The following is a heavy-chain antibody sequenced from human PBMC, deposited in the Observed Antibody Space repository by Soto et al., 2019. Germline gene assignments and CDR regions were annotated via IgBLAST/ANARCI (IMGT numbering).Heavy chain of an antibody. J-gene: IGHJ3*02. Sequence: SETLSLTCTVSGGSISSYYWSWIRQPAGKGLEWIGRIYTSGSTSYNPSLKSRVTMSVDTSKNQFSLKLSSVTAADTAVYYCARDRVKRLRLGDHLLGDAFDIWGQGTMVTVSS. D-gene: IGHD3-16*01. V-gene: IGHV4-4*07. CDR2: IYTSGST. CDR1: GGSISSYY. CDR3: ARDRVKRLRLGDHLLGDAFDI.